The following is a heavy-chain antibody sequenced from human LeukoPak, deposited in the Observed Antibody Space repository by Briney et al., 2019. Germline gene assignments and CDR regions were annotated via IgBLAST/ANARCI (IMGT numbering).Heavy chain of an antibody. V-gene: IGHV4-30-4*01. D-gene: IGHD3-10*01. Sequence: SETLSLTCTVSGGSISSGDYYWSWIRQPPGKGLEWIGYIYYSGSTYYNPSLKSRVTISVDTSKNQFSLKLSSVTAADTAVYYCASHYGSGSYLYYYYGMDVWGQGTTVTVSS. CDR1: GGSISSGDYY. CDR2: IYYSGST. J-gene: IGHJ6*02. CDR3: ASHYGSGSYLYYYYGMDV.